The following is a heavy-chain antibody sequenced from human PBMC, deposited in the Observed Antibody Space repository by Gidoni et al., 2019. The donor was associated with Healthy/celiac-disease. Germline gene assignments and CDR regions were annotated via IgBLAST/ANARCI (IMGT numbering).Heavy chain of an antibody. CDR3: ARGPRLYSSSSDYYYYYYMDV. D-gene: IGHD6-6*01. Sequence: EVQLVESGGGLVQPGGSLRPSCAASGFTFRSYAMHWVRQATGKGLEYVSAISSNGGRTYYANAVKGRFTISRDNSKNTVYLQMGSRRAEDMAVYYCARGPRLYSSSSDYYYYYYMDVWGKGTTVTVSS. J-gene: IGHJ6*03. CDR2: ISSNGGRT. V-gene: IGHV3-64*01. CDR1: GFTFRSYA.